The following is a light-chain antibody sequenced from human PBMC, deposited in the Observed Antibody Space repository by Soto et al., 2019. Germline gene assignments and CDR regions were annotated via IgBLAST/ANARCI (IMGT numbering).Light chain of an antibody. V-gene: IGKV1-39*01. CDR3: QESYSTPSVS. CDR2: AAS. CDR1: QSISAY. J-gene: IGKJ3*01. Sequence: DIQMTQSPSSMSASVGDRVTITCRASQSISAYLNWYQQKPGKAPKLLIYAASSLQSGVPSRLSSGGSGTDFTLTISTLQPEEFATYYCQESYSTPSVSFGPGNKVDI.